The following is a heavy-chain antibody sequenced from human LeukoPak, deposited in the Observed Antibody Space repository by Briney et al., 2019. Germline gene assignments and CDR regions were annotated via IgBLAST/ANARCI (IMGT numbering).Heavy chain of an antibody. Sequence: PSETLSLTCTVSGGSISSSSYNWGWIRQPPGKGLEWIGSIYYSGSTYYNPFLKRRITISVDTSKNQFSLKLSSVTAADTAVYYCARSRYYGSGRHPDYWGQGTLVTVSS. J-gene: IGHJ4*02. CDR3: ARSRYYGSGRHPDY. D-gene: IGHD3-10*01. CDR1: GGSISSSSYN. V-gene: IGHV4-39*01. CDR2: IYYSGST.